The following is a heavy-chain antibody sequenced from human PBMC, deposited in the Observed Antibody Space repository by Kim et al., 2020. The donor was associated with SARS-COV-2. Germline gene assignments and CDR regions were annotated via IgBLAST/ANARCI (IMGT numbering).Heavy chain of an antibody. D-gene: IGHD3-22*01. CDR2: IWYDGGNT. CDR1: GFTFGSYA. Sequence: GGSLRLSCAASGFTFGSYAMHWVRQAPGKGLEWVAAIWYDGGNTYYADSVKGRFTISRDNSKNTLSLQMNSLRAEDTAVYYCARGDSSGYRHCSDWFFDLWGRGTLVTVSS. J-gene: IGHJ2*01. V-gene: IGHV3-33*01. CDR3: ARGDSSGYRHCSDWFFDL.